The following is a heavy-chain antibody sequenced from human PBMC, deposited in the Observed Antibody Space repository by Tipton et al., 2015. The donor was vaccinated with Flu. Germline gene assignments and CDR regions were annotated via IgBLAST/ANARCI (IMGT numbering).Heavy chain of an antibody. CDR3: ARQNAGWPPWVCDY. CDR1: GDSMRRDYF. Sequence: TLSLTCTVSGDSMRRDYFWGWIRQAPGKGLEWIGNIHYSGSPHYNPSPKSRVTISVDTSKNQFSLRLNSVTAADTAGYYCARQNAGWPPWVCDYWGQG. CDR2: IHYSGSP. V-gene: IGHV4-38-2*02. J-gene: IGHJ4*02. D-gene: IGHD6-19*01.